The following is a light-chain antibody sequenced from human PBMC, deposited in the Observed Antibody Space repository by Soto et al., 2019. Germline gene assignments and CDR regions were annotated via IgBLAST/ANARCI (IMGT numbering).Light chain of an antibody. CDR2: AAS. CDR1: QGISNY. CDR3: QKYNSALRRT. Sequence: DIQMTQSPSSLSASVGDRVTITCRASQGISNYLAWYQQKPGKVPKLLIYAASTLQSGVPSRFSGSGSGTDFTLTISSLQPEDVATYYGQKYNSALRRTFGQGTKVEIK. V-gene: IGKV1-27*01. J-gene: IGKJ1*01.